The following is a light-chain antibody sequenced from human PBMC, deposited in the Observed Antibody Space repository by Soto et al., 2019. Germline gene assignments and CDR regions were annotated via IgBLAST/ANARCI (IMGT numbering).Light chain of an antibody. CDR3: QQYTTYWT. CDR2: GAS. V-gene: IGKV3-15*01. J-gene: IGKJ1*01. Sequence: DIVMTQSPATLSVAPGERVTFSCRASQGVSRKLAWYQHKPGQAPRLLISGASTGATGIPARFSGSGSGTEFTLTISSLQPDDYATYYCQQYTTYWTFGQGTKVDIK. CDR1: QGVSRK.